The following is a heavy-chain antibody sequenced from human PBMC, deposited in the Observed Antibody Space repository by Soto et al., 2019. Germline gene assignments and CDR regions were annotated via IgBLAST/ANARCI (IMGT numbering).Heavy chain of an antibody. Sequence: LRLSCAASGFSFRDSWMHWVRQAPGKGLVWVSRINSDGSITSHADPVKGRFTTSRDNAKNTLYLQMNSLRAEDTAVYYCVRVGYSYGYDFWGQGTLVTVSS. CDR1: GFSFRDSW. D-gene: IGHD5-18*01. V-gene: IGHV3-74*01. J-gene: IGHJ4*02. CDR3: VRVGYSYGYDF. CDR2: INSDGSIT.